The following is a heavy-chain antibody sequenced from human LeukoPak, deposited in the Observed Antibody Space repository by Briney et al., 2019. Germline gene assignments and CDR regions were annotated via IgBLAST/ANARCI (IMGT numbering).Heavy chain of an antibody. V-gene: IGHV1-46*01. CDR2: INPYGGST. J-gene: IGHJ5*02. Sequence: ASVTVSCKASGYTFINYYIHWVRQAPGLGLEWMGIINPYGGSTTYAHKFQGRITITRDTSTSTVYMELSSVRSEDTAVYYCARDLDSSRNWFDPWGQGTLVSVSS. D-gene: IGHD6-13*01. CDR1: GYTFINYY. CDR3: ARDLDSSRNWFDP.